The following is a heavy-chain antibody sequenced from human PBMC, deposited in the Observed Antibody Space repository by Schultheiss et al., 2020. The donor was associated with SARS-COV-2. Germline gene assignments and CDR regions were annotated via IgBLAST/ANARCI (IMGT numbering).Heavy chain of an antibody. CDR1: GFTFSSYG. Sequence: GGSLRLSCAASGFTFSSYGMHWVRQAPGKGLEWVAVISYDGSNKYYADSVKGRFTISRDNSKNTLYLQMNSLRAEDTAVYYCARIVPAAMANYYYYGMDVWGQGTTVTVSS. J-gene: IGHJ6*02. D-gene: IGHD2-2*01. CDR3: ARIVPAAMANYYYYGMDV. CDR2: ISYDGSNK. V-gene: IGHV3-30*03.